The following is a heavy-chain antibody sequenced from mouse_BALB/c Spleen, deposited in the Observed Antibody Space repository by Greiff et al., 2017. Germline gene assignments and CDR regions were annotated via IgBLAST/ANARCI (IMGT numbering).Heavy chain of an antibody. J-gene: IGHJ2*01. CDR2: ISSGGSYT. CDR1: GFTFSSYA. CDR3: AREDGYDWYYFDY. V-gene: IGHV5-9-3*01. Sequence: EVKLMESGGGLVKPGGSLKLSCAASGFTFSSYAMSWVRQTPEKRLEWVATISSGGSYTYYPDSVKGRFTISRDNAKNTLYLQMSSLRSEDTAMYYCAREDGYDWYYFDYWGQGTTLTVSS. D-gene: IGHD2-2*01.